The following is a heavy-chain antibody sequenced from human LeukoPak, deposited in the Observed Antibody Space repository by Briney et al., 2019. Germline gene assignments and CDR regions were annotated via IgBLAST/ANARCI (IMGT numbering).Heavy chain of an antibody. V-gene: IGHV4-30-4*01. CDR1: GGSFSGYY. CDR2: IYYSGST. D-gene: IGHD1-14*01. Sequence: SETLSLTCAVYGGSFSGYYWSWIRQPPGKGLEWIGYIYYSGSTYYNPSLKSRVTISVDTSKNQFSLKLSSVTAADTAVYYCARDVSRNPPPDYYYYGMDVWGQGTTVTVSS. J-gene: IGHJ6*02. CDR3: ARDVSRNPPPDYYYYGMDV.